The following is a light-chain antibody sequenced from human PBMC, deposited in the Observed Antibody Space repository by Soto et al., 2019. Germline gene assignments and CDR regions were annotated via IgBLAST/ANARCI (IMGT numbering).Light chain of an antibody. V-gene: IGLV2-8*01. CDR2: EVS. J-gene: IGLJ1*01. CDR3: SSYAGSNMGV. Sequence: QSVLTQPPSASGSPGLSVTISCTRTSSDVGGYNYVSWYQQHPGKAPKLMIYEVSKRPSGVPDRFSGSKSGNTASLTVSGLQAEDEADYYCSSYAGSNMGVFGTGTKVTVL. CDR1: SSDVGGYNY.